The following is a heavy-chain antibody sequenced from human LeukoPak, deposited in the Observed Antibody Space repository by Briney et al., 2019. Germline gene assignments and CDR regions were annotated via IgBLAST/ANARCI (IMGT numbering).Heavy chain of an antibody. D-gene: IGHD6-13*01. V-gene: IGHV3-23*01. CDR3: VKNSGWYCLDY. Sequence: GGSLRLSCAASGFTFSSYAMSWVRQAPGKGLEWVSAISGSGGSTYYADSVKGRFTISRDNSKNTLYLQMNSLGAEDTAVYYCVKNSGWYCLDYWGQGTLVTVSS. CDR2: ISGSGGST. CDR1: GFTFSSYA. J-gene: IGHJ4*02.